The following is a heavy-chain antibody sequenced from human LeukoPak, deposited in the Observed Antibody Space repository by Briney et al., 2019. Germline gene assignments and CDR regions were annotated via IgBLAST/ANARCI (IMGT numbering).Heavy chain of an antibody. D-gene: IGHD1-14*01. Sequence: PSETLSLTCSVSGGSISSGTYCWTWIRQPAGKGLEWIGRIYTSGSTNYNPSLKSRVTMSVDTSKNQFSLKLSSVTAADTAVYYCASGTNLNFDYWGQGTLVTVSS. V-gene: IGHV4-61*02. CDR3: ASGTNLNFDY. CDR1: GGSISSGTYC. J-gene: IGHJ4*02. CDR2: IYTSGST.